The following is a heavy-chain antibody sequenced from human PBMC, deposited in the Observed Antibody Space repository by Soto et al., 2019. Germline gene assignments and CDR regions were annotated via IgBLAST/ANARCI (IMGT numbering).Heavy chain of an antibody. CDR2: ISWDGGST. CDR3: AKDRGVLLWFGELHY. CDR1: GFTFDAYT. D-gene: IGHD3-10*01. V-gene: IGHV3-43*01. J-gene: IGHJ4*02. Sequence: GGSLRLSCAASGFTFDAYTMHWVRQAPGKGLEWVSLISWDGGSTYFADSVKGRFTISRDNSKNSLYLQMNSLRTEDTALYYCAKDRGVLLWFGELHYWGQGTLVTVSS.